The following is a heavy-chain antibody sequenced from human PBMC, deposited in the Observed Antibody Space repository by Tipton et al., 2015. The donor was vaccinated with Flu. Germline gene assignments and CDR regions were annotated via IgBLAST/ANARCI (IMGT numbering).Heavy chain of an antibody. Sequence: GLVKPSETLSLTCAVSGYSISSGYYWGWTRQPPGKGLEWIGSIYHSGSTYYNPSLKSRVTISVDTSKNQFSLKLSSVTAADTAVYYCARQLSVGATSGFDYWGQGTLVTVSS. D-gene: IGHD1-26*01. CDR3: ARQLSVGATSGFDY. V-gene: IGHV4-38-2*01. CDR1: GYSISSGYY. J-gene: IGHJ4*02. CDR2: IYHSGST.